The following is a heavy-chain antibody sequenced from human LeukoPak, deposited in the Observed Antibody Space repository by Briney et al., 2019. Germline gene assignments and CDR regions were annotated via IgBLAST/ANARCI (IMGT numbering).Heavy chain of an antibody. CDR3: AKQLGYCSDGSCYFPY. Sequence: GGSLRLSCAASGFMFSSNWMSWVRQAPGKGLEWVSAISNNGGYTYYADSVQGRFTISRDNSKSTLCLQMNSLRAEDTAVYYCAKQLGYCSDGSCYFPYWGQGTLVTVSS. J-gene: IGHJ4*02. CDR2: ISNNGGYT. V-gene: IGHV3-23*01. D-gene: IGHD2-15*01. CDR1: GFMFSSNW.